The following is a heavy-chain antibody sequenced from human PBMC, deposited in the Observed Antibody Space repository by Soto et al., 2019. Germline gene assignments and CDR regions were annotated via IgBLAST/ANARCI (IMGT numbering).Heavy chain of an antibody. Sequence: QVQLVQSGAEVKKPGSSVKVSCKSSGGTFSNSPISWVRQAPGQGLEWVGGVIPVFKTANYAQKFQGRVTLTSXEXTXTXXLGLSSLGSGDTAVYYCARSRFVVGVTEDYYGMDVWGQGTTVTVSS. J-gene: IGHJ6*02. D-gene: IGHD2-15*01. CDR1: GGTFSNSP. V-gene: IGHV1-69*05. CDR2: VIPVFKTA. CDR3: ARSRFVVGVTEDYYGMDV.